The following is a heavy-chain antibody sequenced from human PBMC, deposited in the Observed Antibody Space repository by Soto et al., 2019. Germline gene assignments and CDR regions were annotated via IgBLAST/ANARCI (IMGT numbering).Heavy chain of an antibody. Sequence: PGGSLRLSCAASGFTFSSYGMHWVRQAPGKGLEWVAVIWYDGSNKYYADSVKGRFTISRDNSKNTLYLQMNSLRAEDTAVYYCARGFFRFFGWLSLSLIPPDRRANNYNYGRDVGGKGSTVSVSP. CDR1: GFTFSSYG. CDR2: IWYDGSNK. J-gene: IGHJ6*04. CDR3: ARGFFRFFGWLSLSLIPPDRRANNYNYGRDV. V-gene: IGHV3-33*01. D-gene: IGHD3-3*01.